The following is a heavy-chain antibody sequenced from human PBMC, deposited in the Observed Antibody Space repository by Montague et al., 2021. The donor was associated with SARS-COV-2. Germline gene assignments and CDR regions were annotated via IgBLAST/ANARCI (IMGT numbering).Heavy chain of an antibody. CDR1: GFSLSTSGMC. CDR2: IDWXADP. D-gene: IGHD1-26*01. J-gene: IGHJ3*02. CDR3: ARIWGATRGDAFDI. Sequence: PALVKPTKTLTLTCTFSGFSLSTSGMCVSWIRQPPGKALEWLALIDWXADPHYSTSLKTRLTISKDTSNNQVVLTMTNMDPVDTATYYCARIWGATRGDAFDIWGQGTMVTVSS. V-gene: IGHV2-70*01.